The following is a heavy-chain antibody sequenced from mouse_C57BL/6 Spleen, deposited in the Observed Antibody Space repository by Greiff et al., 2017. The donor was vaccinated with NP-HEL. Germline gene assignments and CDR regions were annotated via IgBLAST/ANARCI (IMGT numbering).Heavy chain of an antibody. J-gene: IGHJ2*01. CDR1: GYTFTSYT. D-gene: IGHD1-2*01. V-gene: IGHV1-4*01. CDR2: INPSSGYT. CDR3: ARGLITTAFDY. Sequence: QVQLQQSGAELARPGASVKMSCKASGYTFTSYTMHWVKQRPGQGLEWIGYINPSSGYTKYNQKFKDKATLTADKSSSTAYMQLNSLTSEDSAVYYCARGLITTAFDYWGQGTTLTVSS.